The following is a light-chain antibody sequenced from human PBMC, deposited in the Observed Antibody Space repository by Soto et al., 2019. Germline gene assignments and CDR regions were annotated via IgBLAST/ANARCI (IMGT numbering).Light chain of an antibody. CDR2: DTN. CDR1: TGAVPTGHY. CDR3: LLSYRGVGV. J-gene: IGLJ2*01. Sequence: QSVVTQEPSLPVYPGGTVTLTCGSTTGAVPTGHYPYWFQQKPGQAPRTLIYDTNNKHSWTPARFSGSLLGGKAALTLSGAQPEDEADYYCLLSYRGVGVFGGGTKLTVL. V-gene: IGLV7-46*01.